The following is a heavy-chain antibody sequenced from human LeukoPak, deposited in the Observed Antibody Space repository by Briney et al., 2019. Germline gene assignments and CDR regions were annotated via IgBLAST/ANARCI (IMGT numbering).Heavy chain of an antibody. CDR1: GGSISSYY. Sequence: SETLSLTCTVSGGSISSYYWSWIRQPPGKGLEWIGYIYYSGSTNYNPSLKSRVTISVDTSKNQFSLKLSSVTAADTAVYYCARDPLSAEDYWGQGTLVTVSS. V-gene: IGHV4-59*01. CDR3: ARDPLSAEDY. J-gene: IGHJ4*02. CDR2: IYYSGST.